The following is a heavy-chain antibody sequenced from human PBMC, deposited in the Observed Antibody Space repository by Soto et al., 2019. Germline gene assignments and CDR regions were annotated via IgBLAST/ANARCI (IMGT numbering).Heavy chain of an antibody. J-gene: IGHJ4*02. CDR1: GGSISSGGYS. CDR3: ASFTGDYYDSSFDY. CDR2: IYHSGST. V-gene: IGHV4-30-2*01. D-gene: IGHD3-22*01. Sequence: SETLSLTCAVSGGSISSGGYSWSWIRQPPGKGLEWIGYIYHSGSTYYNPSLKSRVTISVDTSKNQFSLKLSSVTAADTAVYYCASFTGDYYDSSFDYWGQGTLVTVSS.